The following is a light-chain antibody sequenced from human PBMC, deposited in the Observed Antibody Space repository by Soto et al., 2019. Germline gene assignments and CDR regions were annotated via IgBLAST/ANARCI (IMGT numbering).Light chain of an antibody. Sequence: DIQLTQSPSFLSASVGDRVTVTCRSSQDIGSYLAWYQQKPGKAPKVLIYGASTLQSGVPPRFGGSGSGTAFTLTLSSLQPEDSANYFCQQVHDYPITFGGGTKVEIK. CDR1: QDIGSY. CDR2: GAS. V-gene: IGKV1-9*01. J-gene: IGKJ4*01. CDR3: QQVHDYPIT.